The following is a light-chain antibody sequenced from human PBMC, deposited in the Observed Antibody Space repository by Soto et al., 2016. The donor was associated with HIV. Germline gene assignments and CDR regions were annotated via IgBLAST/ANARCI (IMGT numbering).Light chain of an antibody. CDR1: QDIDNY. CDR2: GAS. Sequence: DIQMTQSPSSLSASVGDTVTITCRASQDIDNYLAWFQQKPGKAPKSLIYGASTLQSGVSSKFSGSRSGTDFTLTISSLQPEDFATYFCQQYKDLSRSTFGGGPRCRS. J-gene: IGKJ4*01. V-gene: IGKV1-16*02. CDR3: QQYKDLSRST.